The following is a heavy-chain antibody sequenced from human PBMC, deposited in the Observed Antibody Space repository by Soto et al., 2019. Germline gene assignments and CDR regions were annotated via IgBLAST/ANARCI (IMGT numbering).Heavy chain of an antibody. CDR1: GFTFSNFG. V-gene: IGHV3-30*18. CDR2: ISYDGSNK. D-gene: IGHD6-25*01. CDR3: AKDLHSSGWAAYNFDY. Sequence: QVQLVESGGGVVQPGRYLRLSCAASGFTFSNFGMHWVRQAPGKGLEWVALISYDGSNKYYADSVKGRFTISRDSTKNKLSLQINSLRAEDSAVYYCAKDLHSSGWAAYNFDYWGQGTLVPVSS. J-gene: IGHJ4*02.